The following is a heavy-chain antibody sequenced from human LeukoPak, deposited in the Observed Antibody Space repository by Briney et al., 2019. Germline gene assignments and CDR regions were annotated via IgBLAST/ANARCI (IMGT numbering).Heavy chain of an antibody. V-gene: IGHV3-73*01. J-gene: IGHJ3*02. Sequence: GGSLRLSCAASGFTFSGSAMHWVRQASGKGLEWVGRIRSKANSYATAYAASVKGRFTISRDDSKNTAYLQMNSLKTEDTAVYYCTRGLGGSSGWYTFDIWGQGTMVTVSS. CDR3: TRGLGGSSGWYTFDI. CDR1: GFTFSGSA. CDR2: IRSKANSYAT. D-gene: IGHD6-13*01.